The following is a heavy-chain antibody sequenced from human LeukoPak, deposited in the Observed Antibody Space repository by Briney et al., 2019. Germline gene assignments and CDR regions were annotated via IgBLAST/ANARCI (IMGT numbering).Heavy chain of an antibody. D-gene: IGHD2-8*01. CDR1: GGSISSSSSY. V-gene: IGHV4-39*01. CDR3: ARGTNVLGYMDV. CDR2: IYYSGST. Sequence: SETLSLTCTVSGGSISSSSSYWGWIRQPPGKGLAWIGTIYYSGSTYYNPSLKSRVTISVDTSKNQFSLKLSSVTAADTAVYYCARGTNVLGYMDVWGKGTTVTVSS. J-gene: IGHJ6*03.